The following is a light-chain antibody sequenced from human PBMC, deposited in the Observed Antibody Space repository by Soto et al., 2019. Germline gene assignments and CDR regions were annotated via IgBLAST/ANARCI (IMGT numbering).Light chain of an antibody. CDR1: QGIDSF. CDR2: AAS. J-gene: IGKJ4*01. V-gene: IGKV1-9*01. CDR3: QQLNSYPLT. Sequence: ITLTQSPSSLSAFVGDRVTITCRASQGIDSFLVWYQQIPGKAPKLLIYAASTLQSGVPSRFSGSGSGTDFTLTISSLQPEDCATYYCQQLNSYPLTFGGGTKVDIK.